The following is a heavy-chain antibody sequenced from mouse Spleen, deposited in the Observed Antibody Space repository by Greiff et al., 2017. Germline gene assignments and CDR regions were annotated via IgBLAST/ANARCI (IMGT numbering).Heavy chain of an antibody. CDR1: GFTFSSYA. CDR3: ARHEGSNYYAMDY. V-gene: IGHV5-9-3*01. J-gene: IGHJ4*01. Sequence: EVQVVESGGGLVKPGGSLKLSCAASGFTFSSYAMSWVRQTPEKRLEWVATISSGGSYTYYPDSVKGRFTISRDNAKNTLYLQMSSLRSEDTAMYYCARHEGSNYYAMDYWGQGTSVTVSS. CDR2: ISSGGSYT.